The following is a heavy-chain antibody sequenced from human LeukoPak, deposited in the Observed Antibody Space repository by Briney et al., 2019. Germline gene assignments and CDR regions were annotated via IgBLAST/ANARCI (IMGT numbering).Heavy chain of an antibody. CDR2: ISGSGGDT. J-gene: IGHJ6*03. CDR1: GFIFSNYA. D-gene: IGHD3-16*01. V-gene: IGHV3-23*01. CDR3: AKAPRFGDHATEYYYYYMHV. Sequence: GGTLRLSCVASGFIFSNYAMSWVRQAPGKGLEWVSSISGSGGDTFYADSVKGRFTISRDNSKNTLYLQMNSLRVEDTAVYYCAKAPRFGDHATEYYYYYMHVWGKGTTVTVSS.